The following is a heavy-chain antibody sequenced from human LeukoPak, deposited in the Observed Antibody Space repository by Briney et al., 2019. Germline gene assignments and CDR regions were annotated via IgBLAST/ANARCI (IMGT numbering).Heavy chain of an antibody. J-gene: IGHJ4*02. CDR1: GFTFSSYG. CDR3: ARKERRGIYY. D-gene: IGHD6-13*01. V-gene: IGHV3-33*01. CDR2: IWYDGSNK. Sequence: PGGSLRLSCAASGFTFSSYGMHWVRRAPGKGLEWVAVIWYDGSNKYYADSVKGRFTISRDNSKNTLYLQMNSLRAEDTAVYYCARKERRGIYYWGQGTLVTVSS.